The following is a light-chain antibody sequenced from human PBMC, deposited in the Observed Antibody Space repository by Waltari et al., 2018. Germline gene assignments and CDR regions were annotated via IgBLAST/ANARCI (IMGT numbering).Light chain of an antibody. V-gene: IGKV3-20*01. J-gene: IGKJ2*01. Sequence: EIVLTKSPGTLSLSPGEEVTLSCRASQSVTSNYLAWYQQNPGQVPRLLIHGASSRAPGIPDRFSGSGSGTDFTLTISRLEPEDFGIYYGQQYSNSPLTFGQGTKLEI. CDR1: QSVTSNY. CDR3: QQYSNSPLT. CDR2: GAS.